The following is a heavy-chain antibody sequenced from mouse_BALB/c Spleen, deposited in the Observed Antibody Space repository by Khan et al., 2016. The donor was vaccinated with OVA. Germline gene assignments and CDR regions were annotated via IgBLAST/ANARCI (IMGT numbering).Heavy chain of an antibody. V-gene: IGHV1-4*01. Sequence: QVRLQQSGAELARPGASVKMSCKASGYTFTSYTMHWVRQRPGQTLEWIGHINPSNNYTNYNQNFKDKATLIVDKSSSTAYMQLNSLTSEDSAVYYCVREGAYYRSDGWFAYWGQGTLGTVSA. CDR2: INPSNNYT. D-gene: IGHD2-14*01. J-gene: IGHJ3*01. CDR3: VREGAYYRSDGWFAY. CDR1: GYTFTSYT.